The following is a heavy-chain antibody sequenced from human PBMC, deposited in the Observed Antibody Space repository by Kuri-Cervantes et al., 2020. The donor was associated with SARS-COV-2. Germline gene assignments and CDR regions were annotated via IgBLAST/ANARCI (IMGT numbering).Heavy chain of an antibody. V-gene: IGHV4-39*07. J-gene: IGHJ6*02. CDR1: GGSISSSSYY. CDR3: ARTYKSSSSSGYYGMDV. CDR2: IYYSGST. D-gene: IGHD6-6*01. Sequence: SETLSLTCTVSGGSISSSSYYWGWIRQPPGKGLEWIGSIYYSGSTYYNPSLKSRVTISVDTSKNQFSLKLSSVTAADTAVYYCARTYKSSSSSGYYGMDVWGQGTTVTVSS.